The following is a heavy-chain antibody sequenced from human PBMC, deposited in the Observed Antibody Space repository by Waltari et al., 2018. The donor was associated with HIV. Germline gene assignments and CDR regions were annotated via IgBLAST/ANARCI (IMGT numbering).Heavy chain of an antibody. CDR3: ARGSGYCSSTSCYGMDV. D-gene: IGHD2-2*01. J-gene: IGHJ6*02. CDR1: GYTFTSYD. Sequence: QVQLVQSGAEVKKPGASVKVSCKASGYTFTSYDINWVRQATGQGLEWMRWMNPNSGNTGYAQKFQGRVTMTRNTSISTAYMELSSLRSEDTAVYYCARGSGYCSSTSCYGMDVWGQGTTVTVSS. CDR2: MNPNSGNT. V-gene: IGHV1-8*01.